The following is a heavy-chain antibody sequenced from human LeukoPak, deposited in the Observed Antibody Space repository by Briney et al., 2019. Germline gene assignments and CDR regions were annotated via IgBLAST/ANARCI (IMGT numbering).Heavy chain of an antibody. V-gene: IGHV3-64*02. Sequence: GGSLRLSCAASGFTFSSYSMHWVRQAPGKGLEYVSAISSDGGSTYYADSVKGRFTISRDNSKNTLYLQMNSLRAEDTAVYYCAKEEIMITFGGVRGPLLYWGQGTLVTVSS. CDR2: ISSDGGST. CDR3: AKEEIMITFGGVRGPLLY. CDR1: GFTFSSYS. D-gene: IGHD3-16*01. J-gene: IGHJ4*02.